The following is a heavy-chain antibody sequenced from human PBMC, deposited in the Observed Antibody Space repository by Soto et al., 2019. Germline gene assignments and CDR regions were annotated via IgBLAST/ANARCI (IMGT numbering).Heavy chain of an antibody. CDR3: AREGALKPFSS. Sequence: GGSLRLSCAASGFIFSSHWMHWVRQAPGKGLVGVSHISGTGVYIHYADAVKGRFTISRDNAKSPVYLQMNSLRAEDTAVYYCAREGALKPFSSWGQGALVTVSS. J-gene: IGHJ5*02. V-gene: IGHV3-21*01. CDR1: GFIFSSHW. CDR2: ISGTGVYI.